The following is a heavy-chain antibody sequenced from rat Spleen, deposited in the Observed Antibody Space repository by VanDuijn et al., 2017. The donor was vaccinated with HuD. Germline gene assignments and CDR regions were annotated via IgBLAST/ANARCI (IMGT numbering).Heavy chain of an antibody. V-gene: IGHV2-1*01. CDR2: MWSDGNT. CDR1: GFSLTSNS. D-gene: IGHD2-5*01. J-gene: IGHJ3*01. CDR3: SREDLFSGYLLRFAY. Sequence: QVQLKESGPGLVQPSQTLSLTCTVSGFSLTSNSVSWVRQPPGKGLEWLGVMWSDGNTAYNSTLKSRLNINRDTSKSQIFLIMNSLQTEDTAIYYCSREDLFSGYLLRFAYWGQGTLVTVSA.